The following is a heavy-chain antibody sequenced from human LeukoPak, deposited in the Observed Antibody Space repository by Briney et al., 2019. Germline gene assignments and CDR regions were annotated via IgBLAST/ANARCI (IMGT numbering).Heavy chain of an antibody. V-gene: IGHV3-74*01. CDR2: ISSDGSST. Sequence: GGSLRLSCAASGFIFSSYWMHWVRQAPGKGLVRVSRISSDGSSTSYADSVKGRFTISRDNAKNTLYLQMNSLGAEDTAMYYCARDHSPGWFDPWGQGTLVTVSS. D-gene: IGHD5-18*01. CDR3: ARDHSPGWFDP. CDR1: GFIFSSYW. J-gene: IGHJ5*02.